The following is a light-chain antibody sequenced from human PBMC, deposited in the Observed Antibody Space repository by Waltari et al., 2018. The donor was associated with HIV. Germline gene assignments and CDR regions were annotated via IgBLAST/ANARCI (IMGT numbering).Light chain of an antibody. CDR2: DDS. V-gene: IGLV3-21*02. CDR1: NIWRNS. J-gene: IGLJ1*01. Sequence: SYVLTQPPSVSVPLGQTGRLTGGGNNIWRNSVHSYQQKPGQAPVLVVYDDSARPSGIPERCSGSNSGNTATLTISRVEAGDEADYYCQVWDSSSDHPDYVFGTGTKVTVL. CDR3: QVWDSSSDHPDYV.